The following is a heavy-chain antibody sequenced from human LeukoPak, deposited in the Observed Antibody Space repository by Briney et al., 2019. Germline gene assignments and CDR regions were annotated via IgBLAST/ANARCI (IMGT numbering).Heavy chain of an antibody. Sequence: SQTLSLTCTVSGGSISSGSYYRSWIRQPAGKGLEWIGRIYTSGSTNYNPSLKSRVTISVDTSKNQFSLKLSSVTAADTAVYYCASRHLGYCSSTSCPPGYFDYWGQGTLVTVSS. V-gene: IGHV4-61*02. CDR1: GGSISSGSYY. CDR2: IYTSGST. CDR3: ASRHLGYCSSTSCPPGYFDY. J-gene: IGHJ4*02. D-gene: IGHD2-2*01.